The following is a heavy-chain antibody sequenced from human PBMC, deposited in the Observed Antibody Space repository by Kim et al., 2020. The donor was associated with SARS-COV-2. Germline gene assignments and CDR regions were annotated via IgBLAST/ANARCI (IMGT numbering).Heavy chain of an antibody. V-gene: IGHV3-30*03. CDR1: GFSLSNYG. CDR3: ARFDGIVVATVAYYGMDV. Sequence: GGSLRLSCLASGFSLSNYGTHWVRQAPGKGLEWVAIISYEGSNKDYIESVKGRFTISRDNFKNTVYLQMNSLRVEDTAVYYCARFDGIVVATVAYYGMDVWGPGTTVTVSS. J-gene: IGHJ6*02. CDR2: ISYEGSNK. D-gene: IGHD2-15*01.